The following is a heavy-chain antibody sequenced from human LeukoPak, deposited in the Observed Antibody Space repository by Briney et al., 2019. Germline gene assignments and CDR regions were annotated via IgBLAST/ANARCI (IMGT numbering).Heavy chain of an antibody. D-gene: IGHD4-17*01. CDR2: ISTYHGNT. Sequence: ASVKVSCKASGYTFTSYGISWVRQAPGLGLEWMGWISTYHGNTNYAQKLQGRVTMTTDTSTSTAYMELRSLRSEDTAVYYCASLQDYGDSFFLDVWGKGTTVTISS. V-gene: IGHV1-18*01. CDR3: ASLQDYGDSFFLDV. CDR1: GYTFTSYG. J-gene: IGHJ6*04.